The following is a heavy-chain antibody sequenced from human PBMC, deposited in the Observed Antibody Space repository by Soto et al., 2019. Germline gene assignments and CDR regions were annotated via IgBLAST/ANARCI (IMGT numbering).Heavy chain of an antibody. CDR1: GGSISGTTYS. CDR3: ARGQGAAAGHSNFDY. CDR2: IYDSGNT. Sequence: QLQLQESGSGLVKPSQTLSLTCAVSGGSISGTTYSWSWIRQPPGKGLEWIGYIYDSGNTYYNPSLKRPFSISVYRSKNQVSLKLSSVTAADTAVYYCARGQGAAAGHSNFDYWGQGALVTVSS. J-gene: IGHJ4*02. D-gene: IGHD6-13*01. V-gene: IGHV4-30-2*01.